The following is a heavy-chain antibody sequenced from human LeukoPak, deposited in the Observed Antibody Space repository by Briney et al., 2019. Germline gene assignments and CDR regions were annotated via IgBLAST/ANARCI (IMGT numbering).Heavy chain of an antibody. J-gene: IGHJ6*02. D-gene: IGHD4-17*01. CDR3: AGTVTYYYYYGMDF. Sequence: SETLSLTCTVSGGSISSYYWSWIRQPPGKGLEWNGYIYYSGSTNYNPSLKSRVTISVDTSKNQFSLKLSSVTAADTAVYYCAGTVTYYYYYGMDFWGQGTTVTVSS. CDR1: GGSISSYY. V-gene: IGHV4-59*01. CDR2: IYYSGST.